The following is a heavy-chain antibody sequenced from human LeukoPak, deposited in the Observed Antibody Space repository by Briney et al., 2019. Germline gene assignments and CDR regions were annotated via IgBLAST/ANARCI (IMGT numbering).Heavy chain of an antibody. CDR1: GGTFSSYA. CDR3: VRDGEGVAISVNYWFDP. J-gene: IGHJ5*02. Sequence: SVKVSCKASGGTFSSYAISWVRQAPGQGLEWMGGIIPIFGTTNYAQKFQGRVTITADESTSTAYMELRGLRSEDTAVYYCVRDGEGVAISVNYWFDPWGQGTLVTVSS. V-gene: IGHV1-69*13. CDR2: IIPIFGTT. D-gene: IGHD3-10*01.